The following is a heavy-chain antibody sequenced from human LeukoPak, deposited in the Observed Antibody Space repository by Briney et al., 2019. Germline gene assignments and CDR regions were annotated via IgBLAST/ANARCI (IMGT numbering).Heavy chain of an antibody. Sequence: PGGSLRLSCAASGFTFSNAWMSWVRQAPGKGLEWVAVISYDGSNKYYADSVKGRFTISRDNSKNTLYLQMNSLRAEDTAVYYCARVYYGSGSFPDYWGQGTLVTVSS. CDR1: GFTFSNAW. CDR2: ISYDGSNK. J-gene: IGHJ4*02. D-gene: IGHD3-10*01. CDR3: ARVYYGSGSFPDY. V-gene: IGHV3-30-3*01.